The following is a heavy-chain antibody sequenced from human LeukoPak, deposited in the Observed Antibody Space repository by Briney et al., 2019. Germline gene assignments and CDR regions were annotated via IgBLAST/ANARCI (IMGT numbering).Heavy chain of an antibody. Sequence: SETLSLTCTVSGGSISSGSYYWSWIRQPAGKGLEWIGRIYTSGSTNYNPSLKSRVTISVDTSKNQFSLKLSSVTAADTAVYYCARGFSYWGQGTLVTVPS. CDR1: GGSISSGSYY. V-gene: IGHV4-61*02. CDR3: ARGFSY. J-gene: IGHJ4*02. CDR2: IYTSGST.